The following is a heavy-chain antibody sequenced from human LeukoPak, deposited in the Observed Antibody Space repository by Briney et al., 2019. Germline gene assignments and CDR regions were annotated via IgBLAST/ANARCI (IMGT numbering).Heavy chain of an antibody. D-gene: IGHD3-3*01. CDR2: IYWNGGST. CDR1: GLTFDDYG. Sequence: GGSLRLSCVASGLTFDDYGMSWDRQAPGKGLEWVSGIYWNGGSTGYADSVKGRFTISRDNAKNSLYLQMNSLRAEDTALYYCARVGLRFLEWLLSEGYYFDYWGQGTLVTVSS. V-gene: IGHV3-20*04. J-gene: IGHJ4*02. CDR3: ARVGLRFLEWLLSEGYYFDY.